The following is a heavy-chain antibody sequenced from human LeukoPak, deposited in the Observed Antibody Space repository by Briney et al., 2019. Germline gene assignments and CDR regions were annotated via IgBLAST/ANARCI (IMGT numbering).Heavy chain of an antibody. Sequence: GGSLRLSCAASGFTFSSYTMNWVRQAPGKGLEWVSSITSSSSFIYYADSLKGRFTISRDNAKNSLYLQMNSLRAEDTAVYYCARPSGNKGYYYFDYWGQGTLVTVSS. CDR2: ITSSSSFI. D-gene: IGHD1-26*01. J-gene: IGHJ4*02. CDR3: ARPSGNKGYYYFDY. V-gene: IGHV3-21*01. CDR1: GFTFSSYT.